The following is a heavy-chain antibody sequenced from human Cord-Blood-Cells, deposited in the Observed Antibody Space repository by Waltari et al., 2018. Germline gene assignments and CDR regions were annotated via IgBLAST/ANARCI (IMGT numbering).Heavy chain of an antibody. Sequence: QVQLVQSGAEVKKPGSSVKVSCKASGGTFSSYAINWVRQAPGQGLEWMGGIIPIFGTANYAQKFQGRVTITADESTSTAYMELSSLRSEDTAVYYCAREERDYDILTGYYDYWGQGTLVTVSS. CDR1: GGTFSSYA. V-gene: IGHV1-69*01. D-gene: IGHD3-9*01. CDR2: IIPIFGTA. J-gene: IGHJ4*02. CDR3: AREERDYDILTGYYDY.